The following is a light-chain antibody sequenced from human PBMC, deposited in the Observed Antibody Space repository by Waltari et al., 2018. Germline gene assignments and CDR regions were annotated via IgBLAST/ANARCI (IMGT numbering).Light chain of an antibody. V-gene: IGKV1-12*01. CDR1: QGIASR. J-gene: IGKJ1*01. CDR3: QQYYSTPWT. CDR2: DAS. Sequence: DIQMTQSPSSVSASVGDRVTLTCRASQGIASRLAWYQQKPGKAPKLLIYDASSLHSGVPSRFSGSGSGTDFTLTISSLQAEDVAVYYCQQYYSTPWTFGQGTKVEIK.